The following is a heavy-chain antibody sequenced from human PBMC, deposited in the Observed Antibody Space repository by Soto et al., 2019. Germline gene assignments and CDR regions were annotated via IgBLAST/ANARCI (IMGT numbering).Heavy chain of an antibody. Sequence: GGSLRLSCTASEFPFSSYSMNWVRQAPGRGLEWVSTNSSSGGSTNYADSVKGRFTISRDNPKNTLYLQMNSLRAEDTAVYYCARRPDYFDYWGQGALVTVSS. J-gene: IGHJ4*02. CDR3: ARRPDYFDY. CDR1: EFPFSSYS. CDR2: NSSSGGST. V-gene: IGHV3-23*01.